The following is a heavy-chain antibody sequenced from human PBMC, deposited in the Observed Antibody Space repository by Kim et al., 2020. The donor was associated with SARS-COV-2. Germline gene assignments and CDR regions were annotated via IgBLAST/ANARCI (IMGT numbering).Heavy chain of an antibody. V-gene: IGHV3-21*01. J-gene: IGHJ5*02. CDR1: GFTFSSYS. CDR2: ISSSSSYI. CDR3: ARASRGWWFDP. Sequence: GGSLRLSCAASGFTFSSYSMNWVRQAPGKGLEWVSSISSSSSYIYYADSVKGRFTISRDNAKNSLYLQMNSLRAEDTAVYYCARASRGWWFDPWGQGTLVTVSS.